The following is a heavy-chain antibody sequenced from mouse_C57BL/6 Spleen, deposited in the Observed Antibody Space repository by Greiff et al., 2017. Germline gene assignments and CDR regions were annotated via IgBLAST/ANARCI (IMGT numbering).Heavy chain of an antibody. CDR1: GYTFTDYY. CDR3: ARSSTTAYAMDY. V-gene: IGHV1-19*01. D-gene: IGHD1-2*01. Sequence: EVQLQQSGPVLVKPGASVKMSCKASGYTFTDYYMNWVKQSHGKSLEWIGVINPYNGGTSYNQKFKGKATLTVDKSSSTAYMELNSLTSEDSAVYYCARSSTTAYAMDYWGQGTSVTVSS. J-gene: IGHJ4*01. CDR2: INPYNGGT.